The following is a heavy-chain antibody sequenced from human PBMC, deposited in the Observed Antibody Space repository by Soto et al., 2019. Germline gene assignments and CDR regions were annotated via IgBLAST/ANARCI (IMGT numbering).Heavy chain of an antibody. J-gene: IGHJ6*02. V-gene: IGHV1-69*13. Sequence: SVKVSCKASGGTFSSYAISWVRQAPGQGLEWMGGIIPIFGTANYAQKFQGRVTITADESTSTAYMELSSLRSEDTAVYYCARGLSSGLLGEVDYYYGMDVWGQGTMVTVSS. CDR3: ARGLSSGLLGEVDYYYGMDV. CDR1: GGTFSSYA. CDR2: IIPIFGTA. D-gene: IGHD3-22*01.